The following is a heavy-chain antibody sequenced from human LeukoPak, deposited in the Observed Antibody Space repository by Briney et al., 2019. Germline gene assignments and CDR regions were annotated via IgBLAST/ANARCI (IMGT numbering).Heavy chain of an antibody. CDR3: AKERLGYCSSTSCYCFDY. J-gene: IGHJ4*02. D-gene: IGHD2-2*01. Sequence: GGSLRLPCAASGFTFSSYGMHWVRQAPGKGLEWVAFIRYDGSNKYYADSVKGRFTISRDNSKNTLYLQMNSLRAEDTAVYYCAKERLGYCSSTSCYCFDYWGREPWSPSPQ. CDR1: GFTFSSYG. V-gene: IGHV3-30*02. CDR2: IRYDGSNK.